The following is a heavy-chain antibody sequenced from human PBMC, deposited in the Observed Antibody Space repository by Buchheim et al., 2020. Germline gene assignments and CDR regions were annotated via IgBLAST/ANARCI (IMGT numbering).Heavy chain of an antibody. CDR1: GFTFSSYG. CDR3: AGDSSGSTVPFDY. CDR2: ISYDGSNK. J-gene: IGHJ4*02. Sequence: QVQLVESGGGVVQPGRSLRLSCAASGFTFSSYGMHWVRQAPGKGLEWVAVISYDGSNKYYAGSVKGRFTISRDNSKNTLYLQMNSLRAEDTAVYYCAGDSSGSTVPFDYWGQGTL. V-gene: IGHV3-30*03. D-gene: IGHD3-22*01.